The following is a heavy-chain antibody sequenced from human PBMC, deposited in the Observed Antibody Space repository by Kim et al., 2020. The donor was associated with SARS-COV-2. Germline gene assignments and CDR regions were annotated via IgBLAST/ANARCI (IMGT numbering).Heavy chain of an antibody. CDR3: ARNDMVRMYYAMDV. J-gene: IGHJ6*02. D-gene: IGHD5-18*01. V-gene: IGHV4-31*02. Sequence: YFHPSLKSRITISLDTSQNQVSLKLRSVTAADTAVYYCARNDMVRMYYAMDVWGQGTTVTVS.